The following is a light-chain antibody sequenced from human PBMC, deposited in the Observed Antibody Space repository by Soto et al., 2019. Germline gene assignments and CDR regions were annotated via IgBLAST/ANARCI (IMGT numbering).Light chain of an antibody. CDR3: HQYGVSPRT. CDR1: QGVVHTY. V-gene: IGKV3-20*01. Sequence: ENVLTQSPGTLSLSPGERATLSCRASQGVVHTYLAWFQQKPGQAPRLLIYNISSRATGIPDRFGGSGSGTDFTLTITRLEPEDSAVYFCHQYGVSPRTFGQGTKVDNK. J-gene: IGKJ1*01. CDR2: NIS.